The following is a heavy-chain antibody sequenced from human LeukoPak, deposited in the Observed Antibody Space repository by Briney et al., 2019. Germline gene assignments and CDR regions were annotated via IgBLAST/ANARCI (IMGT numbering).Heavy chain of an antibody. Sequence: GGSLRLSCAASGFTFDDYMMHWVRQAPGKGLEWVALISWDGNSIYYADSVKGRFTISRDNGKNSLYLQMLNLRTADTAFYYCAKDVATVGIVDFWGQGTLVTVSS. CDR2: ISWDGNSI. CDR3: AKDVATVGIVDF. D-gene: IGHD2-21*01. CDR1: GFTFDDYM. J-gene: IGHJ4*02. V-gene: IGHV3-43*01.